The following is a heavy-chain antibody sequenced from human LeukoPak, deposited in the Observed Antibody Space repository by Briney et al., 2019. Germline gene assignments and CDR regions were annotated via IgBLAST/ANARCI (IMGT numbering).Heavy chain of an antibody. J-gene: IGHJ3*01. Sequence: GGSLRLSCAASGFTFSSYWMHWVRQAPGKGLEWVSCISDSGGTTYYADSVKGRFTISRDNSKNTLYLQMNSLRAEDTAVYYCAKDIQLSTWGLGTMVTVSS. CDR2: ISDSGGTT. CDR3: AKDIQLST. V-gene: IGHV3-23*01. D-gene: IGHD5-24*01. CDR1: GFTFSSYW.